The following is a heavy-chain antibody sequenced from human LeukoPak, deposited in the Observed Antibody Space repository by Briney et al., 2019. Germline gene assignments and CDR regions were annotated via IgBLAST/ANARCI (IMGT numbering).Heavy chain of an antibody. CDR3: AKTWEPKFGFDH. CDR1: GFTVSGNY. D-gene: IGHD1-26*01. V-gene: IGHV3-53*05. J-gene: IGHJ4*02. Sequence: PGGSLRLSCAVSGFTVSGNYMSWVRQAPGKGLEWVSLIYSGGTTYYADSVKGRFTISRDNSKNTLYLQMNSLRTEDTAVYYCAKTWEPKFGFDHWGQGTLVTVSS. CDR2: IYSGGTT.